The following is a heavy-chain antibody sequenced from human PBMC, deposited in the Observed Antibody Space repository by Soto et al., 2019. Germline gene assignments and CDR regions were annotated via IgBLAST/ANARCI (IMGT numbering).Heavy chain of an antibody. CDR1: GYSFAGYW. D-gene: IGHD3-22*01. CDR2: IDPSDSQT. J-gene: IGHJ4*02. Sequence: GESLKISCKGSGYSFAGYWITWVRQKPGKGLEWMGRIDPSDSQTYYSPSFRGHVTISVTKSITSVFLQWSSLRASDTAMYYCARQIYDSDTGPNFQYYFDSWGQGTPVTVSS. V-gene: IGHV5-10-1*01. CDR3: ARQIYDSDTGPNFQYYFDS.